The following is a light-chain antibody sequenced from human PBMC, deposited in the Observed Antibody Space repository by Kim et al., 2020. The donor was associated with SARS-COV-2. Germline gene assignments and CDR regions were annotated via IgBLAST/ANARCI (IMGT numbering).Light chain of an antibody. CDR3: NSRDSSGNVV. J-gene: IGLJ2*01. CDR1: SLRRYY. Sequence: SSELTQDPAVSVALGQIVRITCQGDSLRRYYASWYQQKPGHAPVLVIYGENNRPSGIPDRFSGSSSGNTASLTITGAQAEDEADYYCNSRDSSGNVVFGGGSQLTV. CDR2: GEN. V-gene: IGLV3-19*01.